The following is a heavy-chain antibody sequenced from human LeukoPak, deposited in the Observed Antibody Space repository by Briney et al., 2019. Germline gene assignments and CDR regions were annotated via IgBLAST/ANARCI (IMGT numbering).Heavy chain of an antibody. Sequence: SETLSLTCAVYGGSFSGYYWSWVRQPPGKGLEWIGEINHSGSTNYNPSLKSRVTISVDTSKNQFSLKLSSVTAADTAVYYCARGFWSGYYPFDYWGQGTLVTVSS. J-gene: IGHJ4*02. CDR1: GGSFSGYY. CDR2: INHSGST. CDR3: ARGFWSGYYPFDY. D-gene: IGHD3-3*01. V-gene: IGHV4-34*01.